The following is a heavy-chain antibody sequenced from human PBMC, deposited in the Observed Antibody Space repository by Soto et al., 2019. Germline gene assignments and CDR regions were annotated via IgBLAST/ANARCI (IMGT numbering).Heavy chain of an antibody. CDR3: AKDLDLGRAKVSTSGY. CDR2: ISGSGGST. Sequence: GESLKISCAASGFTFSSYAMSWVRQAPGKGLEWVSAISGSGGSTYYADSVKGRFTISRDNSKNTLYLQMNSLRAEDTAVYYCAKDLDLGRAKVSTSGYWGQGTLVTVSS. V-gene: IGHV3-23*01. D-gene: IGHD1-26*01. CDR1: GFTFSSYA. J-gene: IGHJ4*02.